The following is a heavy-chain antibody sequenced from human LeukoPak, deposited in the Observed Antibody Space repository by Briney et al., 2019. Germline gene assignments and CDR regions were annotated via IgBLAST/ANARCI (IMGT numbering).Heavy chain of an antibody. D-gene: IGHD6-13*01. V-gene: IGHV1-2*02. CDR3: AREDSSNALSGY. Sequence: ASVKVSCKASGYTFTGYYMHWVRQAPGQGVEWMGWINPNSGGTNYAQKFQGRVTMTRDTSISTAYMELSRLRSDDTAVYYCAREDSSNALSGYWGQGTLVTVSS. CDR2: INPNSGGT. J-gene: IGHJ4*02. CDR1: GYTFTGYY.